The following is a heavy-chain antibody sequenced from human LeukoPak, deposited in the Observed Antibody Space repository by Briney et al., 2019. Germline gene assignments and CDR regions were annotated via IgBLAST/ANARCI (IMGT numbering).Heavy chain of an antibody. CDR1: GFTFSSYA. Sequence: GRSLRLSCAASGFTFSSYAMHWVRQAPGKGLEWVSYISSSGSIIYYADSVKGRFTISRDNAKNSLYLQMNSLRAEDTAVYYCARARITMIVAVWGQGTLVTVSS. J-gene: IGHJ4*02. CDR2: ISSSGSII. V-gene: IGHV3-48*04. D-gene: IGHD3-22*01. CDR3: ARARITMIVAV.